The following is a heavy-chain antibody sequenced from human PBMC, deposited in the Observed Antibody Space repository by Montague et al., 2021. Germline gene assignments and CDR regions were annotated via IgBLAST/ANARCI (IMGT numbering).Heavy chain of an antibody. CDR2: MFYGGAT. CDR1: SGSIFHAH. J-gene: IGHJ5*02. CDR3: AKQDYFVSGTSYKGFDP. Sequence: SETLSLTCTVSSGSIFHAHWSWVRQPPGQGLEWLGSMFYGGATSNNPSLKSRVTMSIDTSTNQFSLKLSFVTAADTADYYCAKQDYFVSGTSYKGFDPWGQGILVTVSS. D-gene: IGHD3-10*01. V-gene: IGHV4-59*08.